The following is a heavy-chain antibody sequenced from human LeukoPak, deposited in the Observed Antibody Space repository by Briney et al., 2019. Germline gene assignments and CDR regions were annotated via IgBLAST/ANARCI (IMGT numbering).Heavy chain of an antibody. Sequence: ASVKVSCKASGYTFTTYGISWLRQAPGQGLEWMGWTSTYNGDTNYAQKVQGRVTLTTDTSTSTVYMELRSLRSDDTAVYYCARRGSVDTPMSNWEWWYWGQGTLVTVSS. CDR2: TSTYNGDT. J-gene: IGHJ4*02. D-gene: IGHD5-18*01. CDR1: GYTFTTYG. CDR3: ARRGSVDTPMSNWEWWY. V-gene: IGHV1-18*01.